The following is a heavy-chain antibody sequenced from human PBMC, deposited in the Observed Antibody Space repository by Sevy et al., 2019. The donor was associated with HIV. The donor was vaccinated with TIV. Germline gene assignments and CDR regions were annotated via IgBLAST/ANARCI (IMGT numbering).Heavy chain of an antibody. CDR3: AKDRDVLLVPSTMRDEYPGYGMDV. Sequence: GGSLRLSCAASGYIFSSYGIHWVRQAPGKGLEWVAFLSYDEWNKYYADSVKGRFTISGDSSKNTFYLQMNNLRADDTAVYYCAKDRDVLLVPSTMRDEYPGYGMDVSGQGTTVTVSS. CDR1: GYIFSSYG. D-gene: IGHD2-2*01. J-gene: IGHJ6*02. V-gene: IGHV3-30*18. CDR2: LSYDEWNK.